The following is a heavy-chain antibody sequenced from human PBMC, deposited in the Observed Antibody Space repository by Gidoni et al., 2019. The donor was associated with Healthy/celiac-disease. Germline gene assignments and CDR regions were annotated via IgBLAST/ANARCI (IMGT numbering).Heavy chain of an antibody. V-gene: IGHV4-34*01. CDR3: ARGARYDYVWGSDRPFDY. CDR1: GGSFSGYY. D-gene: IGHD3-16*02. J-gene: IGHJ4*02. CDR2: INHSGST. Sequence: QVQLQQWGAGLLKPSETLSLTCAVYGGSFSGYYWSWIRQPPGKGLEWIGEINHSGSTNYNPSLKSRVTISVDTSKNQFSLKLSSVTAADTAVYYCARGARYDYVWGSDRPFDYWGQGTLVTVSS.